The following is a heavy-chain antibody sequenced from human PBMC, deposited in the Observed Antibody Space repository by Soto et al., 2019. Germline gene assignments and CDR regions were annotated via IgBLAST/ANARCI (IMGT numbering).Heavy chain of an antibody. J-gene: IGHJ3*02. CDR1: GGTFSSYA. CDR2: IIPILGIA. CDR3: ARGLTGDNSLPWDAFDI. Sequence: ASVKVSCKASGGTFSSYAISWVRQAPGQGLEWMGGIIPILGIANYAQKFQGRVTITADKSTSTAYMELSSLRSEDTAVYYCARGLTGDNSLPWDAFDIWGQGTMVTVSS. V-gene: IGHV1-69*10. D-gene: IGHD7-27*01.